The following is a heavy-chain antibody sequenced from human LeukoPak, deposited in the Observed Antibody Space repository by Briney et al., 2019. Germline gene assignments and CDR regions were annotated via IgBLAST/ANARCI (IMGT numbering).Heavy chain of an antibody. D-gene: IGHD3-10*01. CDR2: ISSSGSTI. Sequence: GGSLRLSCAASGFTFSSYEMNWVRQAPGKGLEWVSYISSSGSTIYYADSVKGRFTISRDNAKNSLYLQMNSLRAEDTAVYYCAKSRLLWFGESIHFDYWGQGTLVTVSS. CDR1: GFTFSSYE. J-gene: IGHJ4*02. V-gene: IGHV3-48*03. CDR3: AKSRLLWFGESIHFDY.